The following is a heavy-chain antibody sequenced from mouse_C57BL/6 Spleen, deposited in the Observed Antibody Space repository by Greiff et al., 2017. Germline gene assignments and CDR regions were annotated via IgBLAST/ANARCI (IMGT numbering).Heavy chain of an antibody. J-gene: IGHJ4*01. V-gene: IGHV1-7*01. CDR3: ARYDGYYAMDY. Sequence: QVQLQQSGAELAKPGASVKLSCKASGYTFTSYWMHWVKQRPGQGLEWIGYINPSSGYTKYNQKFKDKATLTEDKSSSTAYMQLSSLTYEDSAVYYCARYDGYYAMDYWGQGTSVTVSS. CDR1: GYTFTSYW. CDR2: INPSSGYT. D-gene: IGHD2-12*01.